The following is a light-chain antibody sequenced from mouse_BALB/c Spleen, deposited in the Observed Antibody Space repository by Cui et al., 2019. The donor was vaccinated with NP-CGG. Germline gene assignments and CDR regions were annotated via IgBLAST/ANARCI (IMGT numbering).Light chain of an antibody. J-gene: IGLJ1*01. CDR1: TGAVTTNNY. CDR3: ALWYSNHWV. V-gene: IGLV1*01. CDR2: GTN. Sequence: QAVVTQESALTTSPGETATLTCRSSTGAVTTNNYANWVQEKPDHLFTGLIGGTNNRTPGVPARFSGSLIGDKAALTITGAQTEDEAIYFCALWYSNHWVFGGGTELTVL.